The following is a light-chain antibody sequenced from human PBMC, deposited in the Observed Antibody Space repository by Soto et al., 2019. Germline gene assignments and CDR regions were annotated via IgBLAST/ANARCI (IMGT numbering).Light chain of an antibody. CDR3: QQYNNCPPET. V-gene: IGKV3-15*01. J-gene: IGKJ2*01. CDR2: AAT. Sequence: EIVMTQSPAILSVSPGERATLSCRASQSVSGNLAWYQQTPGQPPRLLIYAATTRAPGVPDRFSGSGSGTDFRLTISSLQSEDFAVYYWQQYNNCPPETFGQGTKLEIK. CDR1: QSVSGN.